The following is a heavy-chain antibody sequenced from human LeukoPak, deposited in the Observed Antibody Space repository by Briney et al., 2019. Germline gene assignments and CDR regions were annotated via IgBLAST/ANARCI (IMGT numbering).Heavy chain of an antibody. Sequence: SETLSLTCTVSGGSMSSNYWSWIRQPAGQGLEWIGRIYITGSTNYNPSLKSRVTMSVDKSKNQFSLNVTSVTAADTAVYFCAREQAPPIYSNGWFVTFFDSWGQGALVTVSS. CDR1: GGSMSSNY. D-gene: IGHD6-19*01. CDR2: IYITGST. CDR3: AREQAPPIYSNGWFVTFFDS. V-gene: IGHV4-4*07. J-gene: IGHJ4*02.